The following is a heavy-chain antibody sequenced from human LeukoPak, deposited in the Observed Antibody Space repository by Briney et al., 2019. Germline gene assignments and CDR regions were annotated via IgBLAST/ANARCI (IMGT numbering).Heavy chain of an antibody. D-gene: IGHD5-18*01. CDR1: GFTFRNYA. CDR3: AKMGGLSVILRGCSYGLSGYFDY. V-gene: IGHV3-23*01. Sequence: GGSLRLSCAASGFTFRNYAMSWVRQIPGKGLEWVSGISAGGSRTYYSDSVKGRFTISRDNSKKTLYLQMNSLRAEDTAVYYCAKMGGLSVILRGCSYGLSGYFDYWGQGTLVTVSS. J-gene: IGHJ4*02. CDR2: ISAGGSRT.